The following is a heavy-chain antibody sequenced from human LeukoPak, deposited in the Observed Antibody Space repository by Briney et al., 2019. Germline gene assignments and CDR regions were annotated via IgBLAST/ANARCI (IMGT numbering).Heavy chain of an antibody. J-gene: IGHJ6*02. D-gene: IGHD3-22*01. CDR1: GYTFTGYY. CDR2: INPNSGGT. CDR3: ARVAITMIVVVYYGAIGMDV. Sequence: ASVKVSCKASGYTFTGYYMHWVRQAPGQGLEWMGWINPNSGGTNYAQKFQGRVTMTRDTSISTAYMELSRLRSDDTAVYYCARVAITMIVVVYYGAIGMDVWGQGTTVTVSS. V-gene: IGHV1-2*02.